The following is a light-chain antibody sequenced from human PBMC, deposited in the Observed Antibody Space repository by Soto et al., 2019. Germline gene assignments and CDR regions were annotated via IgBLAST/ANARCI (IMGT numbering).Light chain of an antibody. V-gene: IGKV1-39*01. J-gene: IGKJ2*01. CDR1: QSITNY. Sequence: DIQMTQSPSSLSASVGDRVTITCRASQSITNYLNWYQQKPGKAPKLLMYAISTLQSGVPSRFGGSGSGTEFTLTISSLQPDDVANYYCQQSYSTPYTFGQGTKVDIK. CDR3: QQSYSTPYT. CDR2: AIS.